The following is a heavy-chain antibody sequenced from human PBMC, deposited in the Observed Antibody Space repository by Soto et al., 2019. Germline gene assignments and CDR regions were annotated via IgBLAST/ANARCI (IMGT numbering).Heavy chain of an antibody. V-gene: IGHV3-30*03. CDR1: GFTVSTYG. Sequence: QVQLVESGGGVGQPGRSLRLSCAVSGFTVSTYGMHWARQAPGKGLEWVAVISRDGGTKYYADAVKGRFTISRDNSRNTMFLEMNSLRGDDIAVYYCTGEVASGYGGQGTLVTVAS. D-gene: IGHD2-8*02. CDR3: TGEVASGY. CDR2: ISRDGGTK. J-gene: IGHJ4*02.